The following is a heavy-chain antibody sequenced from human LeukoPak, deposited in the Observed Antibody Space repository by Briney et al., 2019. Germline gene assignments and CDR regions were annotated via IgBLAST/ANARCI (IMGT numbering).Heavy chain of an antibody. J-gene: IGHJ5*02. CDR1: GYTFTSYA. Sequence: ASVKVSCKASGYTFTSYAMSWVRQAPGQGLEWMGWINPNTGNPTYAQGFTGRFVFSLDTSVSTAYYCARAYHPLGGLSFPDQWGQGTLVTVSS. CDR3: Q. D-gene: IGHD3-16*02. CDR2: INPNTGNP. V-gene: IGHV7-4-1*01.